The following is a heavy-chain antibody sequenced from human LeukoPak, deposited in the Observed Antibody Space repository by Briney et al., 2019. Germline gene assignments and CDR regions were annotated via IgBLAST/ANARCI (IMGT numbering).Heavy chain of an antibody. D-gene: IGHD2-15*01. CDR3: ARAAVAGYFDL. CDR1: GGTFSSYA. CDR2: IIPIFGTA. J-gene: IGHJ2*01. Sequence: GSSVKVSCKASGGTFSSYAISWVRQAPGQGLEWMGGIIPIFGTANYAQKLQGRVTMTTDTSTSTAYMELRSLRSDDTAVYYCARAAVAGYFDLWGRGTLVTVSS. V-gene: IGHV1-69*05.